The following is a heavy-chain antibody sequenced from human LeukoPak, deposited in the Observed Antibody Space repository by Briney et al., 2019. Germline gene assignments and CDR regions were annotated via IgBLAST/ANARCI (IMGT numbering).Heavy chain of an antibody. D-gene: IGHD6-19*01. J-gene: IGHJ4*02. CDR1: GFTFSSYE. CDR3: ARLQRSVTGTL. CDR2: IKQDGSEK. V-gene: IGHV3-7*01. Sequence: GGSLRLSCAASGFTFSSYEMNWVRQAPGKGLEWVANIKQDGSEKQYVDSMKGRFTISRDNAKNSLYLQMSSLRGEDTAVYYCARLQRSVTGTLWGQGTLVIVSS.